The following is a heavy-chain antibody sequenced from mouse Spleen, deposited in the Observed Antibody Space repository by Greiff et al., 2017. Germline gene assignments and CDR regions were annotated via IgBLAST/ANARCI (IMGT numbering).Heavy chain of an antibody. J-gene: IGHJ4*01. CDR3: ARELSSRGYAMDY. V-gene: IGHV5-16*01. Sequence: EVKLQESGGGLVKLGGSLKLSCAASGFTFSDYYMAWVRQVPEKGLEWVANINYDGSSTYYLDSLKSRFIISRDNAKNILYLQMSSLKSEDTATYYCARELSSRGYAMDYWGQGTSVTVSS. CDR1: GFTFSDYY. CDR2: INYDGSST.